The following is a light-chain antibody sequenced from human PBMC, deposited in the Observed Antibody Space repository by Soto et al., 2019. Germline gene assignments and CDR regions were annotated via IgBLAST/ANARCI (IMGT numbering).Light chain of an antibody. CDR1: QSVSSY. CDR2: DAS. CDR3: QQRSNWPPTWT. J-gene: IGKJ1*01. V-gene: IGKV3-11*01. Sequence: EIVLSQSPATLSLSPGERATLSCRASQSVSSYLAWYQHIPGQAPRLLIYDASKRATGIPARISGSGSGTDFTLTISSLEPEDFAVYYCQQRSNWPPTWTFGQGTKVEVK.